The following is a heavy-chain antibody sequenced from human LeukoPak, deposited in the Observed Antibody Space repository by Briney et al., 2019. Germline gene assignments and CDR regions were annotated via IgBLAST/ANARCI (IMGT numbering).Heavy chain of an antibody. J-gene: IGHJ4*02. D-gene: IGHD6-13*01. CDR2: IYTSGST. V-gene: IGHV4-4*07. CDR1: GGSISSYY. Sequence: PSETLSLTCTVSGGSISSYYWSWIRQPAGKGLEWIGRIYTSGSTNYNPSLKSRVTMSVDTSKNQFSLKLSSVTAADTAVYYCARYGGPYSCSWQWYFDYWGQGTLVTVSS. CDR3: ARYGGPYSCSWQWYFDY.